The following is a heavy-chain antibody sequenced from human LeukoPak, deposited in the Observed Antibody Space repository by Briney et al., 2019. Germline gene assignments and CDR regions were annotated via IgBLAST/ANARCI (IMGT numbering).Heavy chain of an antibody. CDR1: GFTLWRHG. D-gene: IGHD5-12*01. V-gene: IGHV3-33*01. Sequence: PGGSLRLSCTTSGFTLWRHGMHWVRQAPGKGLEWVAVTWYGGSDYADSVRGRFSVSRDIFGNTVYLQMDNLRVEDTALYYCAREQSTSGHAGAFDIWGQGQWSPSLQ. CDR3: AREQSTSGHAGAFDI. J-gene: IGHJ3*02. CDR2: TWYGGS.